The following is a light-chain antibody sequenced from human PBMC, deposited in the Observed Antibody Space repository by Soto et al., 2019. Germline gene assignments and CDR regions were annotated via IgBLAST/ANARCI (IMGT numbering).Light chain of an antibody. CDR3: QQYGSSSYT. CDR2: AAS. J-gene: IGKJ2*01. Sequence: EIVLTQSPGTLSLSPGERATLSCRASQSISSSYLAWYPQKPGQAPRLLISAASSRATGIPDRFSGSGSGTDFTLTISRLEPEDFAVYYCQQYGSSSYTFGQGTQLEIK. V-gene: IGKV3-20*01. CDR1: QSISSSY.